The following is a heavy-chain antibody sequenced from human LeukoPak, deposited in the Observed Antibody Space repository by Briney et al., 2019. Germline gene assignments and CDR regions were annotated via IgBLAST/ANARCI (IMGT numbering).Heavy chain of an antibody. V-gene: IGHV1-46*01. D-gene: IGHD5-12*01. CDR1: GFTFTSYY. J-gene: IGHJ5*02. Sequence: GAPVEVSCKASGFTFTSYYMHWVRQAPGQGLEWMGIINLSGGSTSYAQMFQARVTMTRDTSTSTVYMELSSLRSEDTAVYYCARENSGYDTWWFDPWGQGTPVTVSS. CDR3: ARENSGYDTWWFDP. CDR2: INLSGGST.